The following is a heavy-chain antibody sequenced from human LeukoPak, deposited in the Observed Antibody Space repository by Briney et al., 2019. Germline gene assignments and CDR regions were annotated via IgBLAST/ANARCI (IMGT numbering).Heavy chain of an antibody. J-gene: IGHJ4*02. CDR1: GGTFSNYV. V-gene: IGHV1-2*02. Sequence: ASVKVSCKASGGTFSNYVINWVRQAPAQGLEWMGWINPNSGGTNYAQKFQGRVTMTRDTSISTAYMELSRLRSDDTAMYYCARDYYDSSGYHPIDYWGQGTLVTVSS. CDR2: INPNSGGT. D-gene: IGHD3-22*01. CDR3: ARDYYDSSGYHPIDY.